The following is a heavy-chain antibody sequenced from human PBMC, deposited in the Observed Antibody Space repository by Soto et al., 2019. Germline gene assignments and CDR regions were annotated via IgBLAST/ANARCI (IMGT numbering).Heavy chain of an antibody. V-gene: IGHV1-46*04. CDR2: INARGGTT. J-gene: IGHJ4*02. CDR3: ARESGGDVDF. Sequence: QVQLVQSGAELKRPGASVKVSCEASGYSFSDFYIHWVRQAPGRGLEWMGMINARGGTTTFAQKLKGRISMTRDTATRRVYMGLNSLTYEDTAVYYCARESGGDVDFWGQGTLVTVSS. CDR1: GYSFSDFY. D-gene: IGHD2-21*02.